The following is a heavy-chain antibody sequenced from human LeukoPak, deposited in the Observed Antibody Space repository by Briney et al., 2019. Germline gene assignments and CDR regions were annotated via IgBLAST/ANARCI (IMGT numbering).Heavy chain of an antibody. Sequence: GASVKVSCKASGYTFTDYYIHWVRQAPGQGLEWMGWINPNTGGTNYAQNFQGRVTVTGDTSINTAYMELTRLRSDDTAVYYCARRAGDYSHPYDYWGQGILVTVSS. J-gene: IGHJ4*02. V-gene: IGHV1-2*02. D-gene: IGHD3-22*01. CDR2: INPNTGGT. CDR1: GYTFTDYY. CDR3: ARRAGDYSHPYDY.